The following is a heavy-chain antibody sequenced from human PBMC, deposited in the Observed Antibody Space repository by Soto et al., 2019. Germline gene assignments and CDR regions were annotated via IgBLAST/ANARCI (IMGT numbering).Heavy chain of an antibody. J-gene: IGHJ4*02. D-gene: IGHD4-17*01. CDR2: INAGNGNT. V-gene: IGHV1-3*01. CDR3: ARETTVVIGGFDY. Sequence: ASVKVSCKASGYTFTSYAIHWGRQAPGQRLEWMGWINAGNGNTKYSQKFQGRVTITRDTSASTAYMELSSLRSEDTAVYYCARETTVVIGGFDYWGQGTLVTVSS. CDR1: GYTFTSYA.